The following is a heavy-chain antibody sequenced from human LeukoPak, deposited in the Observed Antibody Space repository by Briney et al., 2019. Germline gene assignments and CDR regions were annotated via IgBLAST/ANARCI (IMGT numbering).Heavy chain of an antibody. J-gene: IGHJ6*02. CDR1: GGTFSSYA. Sequence: ASVKVSCKASGGTFSSYAFSWVRQAPGQGLEWMGGIIPIFDTPHYAQKFQGRVTITADESTSTAYVELSSLRSEDTAVYYCARDLDIVVVAAALRHYGLDVWGQGTTVTVSS. V-gene: IGHV1-69*13. CDR2: IIPIFDTP. D-gene: IGHD2-15*01. CDR3: ARDLDIVVVAAALRHYGLDV.